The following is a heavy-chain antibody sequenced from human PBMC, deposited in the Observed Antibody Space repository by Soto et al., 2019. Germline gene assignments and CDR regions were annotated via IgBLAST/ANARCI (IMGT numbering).Heavy chain of an antibody. CDR2: INPSGGST. Sequence: QVQLVQSGAEVKKPGASVKVSCKASAYTLTSYYMHWVRQAPGEGLEWMGIINPSGGSTSYAHKFQGRVTMTTDTSTSTVYMELSSPRSDDTAVYYCARGVCGGGSCYGPASYYYYYALDVWGQGTTVTVSS. V-gene: IGHV1-46*01. D-gene: IGHD2-15*01. CDR1: AYTLTSYY. CDR3: ARGVCGGGSCYGPASYYYYYALDV. J-gene: IGHJ6*02.